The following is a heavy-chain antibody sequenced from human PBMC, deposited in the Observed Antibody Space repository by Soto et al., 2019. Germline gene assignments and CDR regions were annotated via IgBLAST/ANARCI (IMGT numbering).Heavy chain of an antibody. D-gene: IGHD4-4*01. J-gene: IGHJ6*03. CDR3: HLDYMTTVTDYYYMDV. V-gene: IGHV3-33*01. CDR2: IWYDGSNK. Sequence: QVQLVESGGGVVQPGRSLRLSCAASGFTFSSYGMHWVRQAPGKGLEWVAVIWYDGSNKYYADSVKGRFTISRDNSKNTLYLQMNSLRAEDTAVYYCHLDYMTTVTDYYYMDVWGKGTTVTVSS. CDR1: GFTFSSYG.